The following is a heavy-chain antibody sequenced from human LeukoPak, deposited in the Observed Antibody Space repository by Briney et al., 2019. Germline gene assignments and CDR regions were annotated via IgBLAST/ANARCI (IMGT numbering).Heavy chain of an antibody. J-gene: IGHJ4*02. V-gene: IGHV3-21*04. CDR2: ISSSSSYI. CDR3: AKERIVGAIVDY. CDR1: GFTFSSYS. D-gene: IGHD1-26*01. Sequence: GGSLRLSCAASGFTFSSYSMNWVRQAPGKGLEWVSSISSSSSYIYYADSVKGRFTISRDNAKNSLYLQMNSLRAEDTAVYYCAKERIVGAIVDYWGQGTLVTVSS.